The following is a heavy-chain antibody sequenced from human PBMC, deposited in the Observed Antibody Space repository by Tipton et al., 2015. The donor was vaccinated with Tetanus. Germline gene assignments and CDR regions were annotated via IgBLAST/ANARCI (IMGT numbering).Heavy chain of an antibody. CDR2: IIPIFGTA. CDR3: ARGYYSSPSPIFAGYHGMDV. Sequence: QSGAEVKKPGSSVKVSCKASGGTFSSYAISWVRQAPGQGLEWMGGIIPIFGTANYAQKFQGRVTITADKSTSTAYMELSSLRSEDTAVYYCARGYYSSPSPIFAGYHGMDVWGQGTTVTVSS. J-gene: IGHJ6*02. CDR1: GGTFSSYA. V-gene: IGHV1-69*06. D-gene: IGHD3-3*01.